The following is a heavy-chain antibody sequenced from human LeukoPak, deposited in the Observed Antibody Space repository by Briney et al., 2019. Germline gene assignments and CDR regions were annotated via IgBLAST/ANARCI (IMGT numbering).Heavy chain of an antibody. CDR1: GYTFTSYG. D-gene: IGHD3-3*01. Sequence: GASVKVSCEASGYTFTSYGISWVRQAPGQGLEWMGWISAYNGNTNYAQKLQGRVTMTTDTSTSTAYMELRSLRSDDTAVYYCARGSITIFGVVPQFDYWGQGTLVTVSS. V-gene: IGHV1-18*01. CDR2: ISAYNGNT. J-gene: IGHJ4*02. CDR3: ARGSITIFGVVPQFDY.